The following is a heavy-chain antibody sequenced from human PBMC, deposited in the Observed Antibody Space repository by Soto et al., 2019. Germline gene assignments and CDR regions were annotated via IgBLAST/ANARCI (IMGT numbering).Heavy chain of an antibody. V-gene: IGHV5-51*01. D-gene: IGHD3-22*01. CDR1: VYSFTSYW. J-gene: IGHJ5*02. Sequence: PGGSLQISCKGSVYSFTSYWIGWVRQMPGKGLEWMGIIYPGDSDTRYSPSFQGQVTISADKSISTAYLQWNSLKASDSATYNCARKNSHGYFNGVDPWGHGKQVTVSS. CDR3: ARKNSHGYFNGVDP. CDR2: IYPGDSDT.